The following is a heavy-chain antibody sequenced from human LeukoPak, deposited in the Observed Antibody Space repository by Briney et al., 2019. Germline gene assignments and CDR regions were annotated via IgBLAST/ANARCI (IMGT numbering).Heavy chain of an antibody. CDR1: GFTFRSYW. V-gene: IGHV3-7*01. Sequence: GGSLRLSCAASGFTFRSYWMSWVRPAPGKGLEWVANINQDGSEKYYVDSVKGRFTISRDNAKNTLYLQMNSLRAEDTAVYYCARHATGDPFDYWGQGTLVTVSS. J-gene: IGHJ4*02. CDR3: ARHATGDPFDY. CDR2: INQDGSEK.